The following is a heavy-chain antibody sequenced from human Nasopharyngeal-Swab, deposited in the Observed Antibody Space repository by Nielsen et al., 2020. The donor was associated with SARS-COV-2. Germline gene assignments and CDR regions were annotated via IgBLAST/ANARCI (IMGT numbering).Heavy chain of an antibody. J-gene: IGHJ6*02. CDR3: ASYDSSGLYGMDV. D-gene: IGHD3-22*01. CDR2: INHSGST. V-gene: IGHV4-34*01. CDR1: GGSFSGYY. Sequence: SETLSLTCAVYGGSFSGYYWSWIRQPPGKGLEWIGEINHSGSTNYNPSLKSRVTISVDTSKNQFSLKLSSVTAADTAVYYCASYDSSGLYGMDVWGQGTTVTVSS.